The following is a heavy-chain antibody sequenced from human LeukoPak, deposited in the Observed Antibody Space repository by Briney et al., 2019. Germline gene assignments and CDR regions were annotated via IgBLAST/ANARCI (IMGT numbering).Heavy chain of an antibody. V-gene: IGHV3-30*03. D-gene: IGHD5-24*01. CDR3: ARGAGYNYPYYFDY. J-gene: IGHJ4*02. CDR1: GFTFSSYG. CDR2: ISYDGNNK. Sequence: GRSLRLSCAASGFTFSSYGMHWVRQAPGKGLEWVAVISYDGNNKYYAGSVKGRFTISRDNSKNTLYLQMNSLRAEDTAVHYCARGAGYNYPYYFDYWGQGTLVTVSS.